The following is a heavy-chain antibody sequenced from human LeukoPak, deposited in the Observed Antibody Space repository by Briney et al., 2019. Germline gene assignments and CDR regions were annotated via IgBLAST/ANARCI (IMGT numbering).Heavy chain of an antibody. CDR2: IIPIFGTA. V-gene: IGHV1-69*05. J-gene: IGHJ5*02. D-gene: IGHD2-15*01. Sequence: ASVKVSCKASGGTFSSYAISWVRQAPGQGLEWMGGIIPIFGTANYAQKFQGRVTVTTDESTSTAYMELSSLRSEDTAVYYCARRVAATRVPTNWFDPWGQGTLVTVSS. CDR3: ARRVAATRVPTNWFDP. CDR1: GGTFSSYA.